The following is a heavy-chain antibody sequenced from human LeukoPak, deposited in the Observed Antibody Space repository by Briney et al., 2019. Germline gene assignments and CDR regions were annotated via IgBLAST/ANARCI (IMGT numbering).Heavy chain of an antibody. D-gene: IGHD1-26*01. CDR1: GYTLTELS. V-gene: IGHV1-24*01. Sequence: ASVKVSCKVSGYTLTELSMHWVRQAPGKGLEWMGGFDPEDGETIYAQKFQGRVAMTEDTSTDTAYMELSSLRSEDTAVYYCATVSGSYWGTNWFDPWGQGTLVTVSS. J-gene: IGHJ5*02. CDR3: ATVSGSYWGTNWFDP. CDR2: FDPEDGET.